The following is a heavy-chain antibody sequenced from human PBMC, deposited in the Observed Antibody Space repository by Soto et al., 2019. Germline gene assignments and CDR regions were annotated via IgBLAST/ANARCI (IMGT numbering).Heavy chain of an antibody. Sequence: PGGSLRLSCAASGFTFSDYYMSWIRQAPGKGLEWVSYISSSSSYTNYADSVKGRFTISRDNAKNSLYPQMNSLRAEDTAVYYCARDGPSGSYSPGDAFDIWGQGTMVTVS. CDR1: GFTFSDYY. V-gene: IGHV3-11*06. D-gene: IGHD1-26*01. J-gene: IGHJ3*02. CDR3: ARDGPSGSYSPGDAFDI. CDR2: ISSSSSYT.